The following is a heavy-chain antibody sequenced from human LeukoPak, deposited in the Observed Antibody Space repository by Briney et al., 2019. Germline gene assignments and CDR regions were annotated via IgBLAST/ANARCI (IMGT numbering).Heavy chain of an antibody. Sequence: GGSLRLSCAASGFIFSNYNMNWVRQAPGKGLEWVSYISSSSSTIYYADSVKGRITISRDNAKNSLHLQMNSLRAEDTALYYCAKSTMIVVVIPDFWGQGTLVTVSS. D-gene: IGHD3-22*01. CDR1: GFIFSNYN. V-gene: IGHV3-48*01. J-gene: IGHJ4*02. CDR3: AKSTMIVVVIPDF. CDR2: ISSSSSTI.